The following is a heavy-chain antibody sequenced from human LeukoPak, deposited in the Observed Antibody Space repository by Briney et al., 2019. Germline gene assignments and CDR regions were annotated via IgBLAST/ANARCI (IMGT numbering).Heavy chain of an antibody. J-gene: IGHJ4*02. Sequence: SVKVSCKASGGTFSSYAISWVRQAPGQGLEWMGGIIPIFGTANYAQKFQGRVTITTDESTSTAYMELSSLRSEDTAVYYCATEIPAYYYDRSFDYWGQGTLVTVSS. D-gene: IGHD3-22*01. CDR3: ATEIPAYYYDRSFDY. V-gene: IGHV1-69*05. CDR2: IIPIFGTA. CDR1: GGTFSSYA.